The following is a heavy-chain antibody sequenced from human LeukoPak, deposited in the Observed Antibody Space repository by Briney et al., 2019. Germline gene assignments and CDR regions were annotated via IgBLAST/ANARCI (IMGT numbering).Heavy chain of an antibody. V-gene: IGHV3-48*03. CDR1: GFTFSSYE. Sequence: GGSLRLSCAASGFTFSSYEMNWVRQAPGKGLEWVSYISSSGSTIYYADSVKGRFTISRDNAKNSLYLQMNSLRAEDTAVYYCASSEEYCSGGSCLSGPLDYWGQGTLVNVSS. CDR2: ISSSGSTI. J-gene: IGHJ4*02. D-gene: IGHD2-15*01. CDR3: ASSEEYCSGGSCLSGPLDY.